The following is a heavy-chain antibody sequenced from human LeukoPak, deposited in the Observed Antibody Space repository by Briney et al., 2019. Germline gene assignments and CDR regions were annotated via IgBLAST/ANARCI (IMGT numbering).Heavy chain of an antibody. J-gene: IGHJ4*02. Sequence: PSETLSLTCTVSGGSISSYYWSWIRQPPGKGLEWIGYIYYSGSTNYNPSLKSRVTISVDTSKNQFSLKLSSVTAADTAVYYCARGPRYYYDSSGYYRSDYWGQGTLVTVSS. CDR1: GGSISSYY. CDR3: ARGPRYYYDSSGYYRSDY. V-gene: IGHV4-59*01. D-gene: IGHD3-22*01. CDR2: IYYSGST.